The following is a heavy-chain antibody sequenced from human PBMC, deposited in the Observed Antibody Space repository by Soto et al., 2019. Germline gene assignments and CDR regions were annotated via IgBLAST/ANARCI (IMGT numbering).Heavy chain of an antibody. CDR3: AKDRDLFGVVTSFDY. CDR2: ISGSGGST. V-gene: IGHV3-23*01. Sequence: EVQLLESGGGLVQPGCSLRLSCAASGLTFSSFAMSWGRQAPGQGLEWVSSISGSGGSTYYADSVKGRFTISRDNSKNTLYLEMNSLTAEDTAVYYCAKDRDLFGVVTSFDYWGQGTLFTFSS. D-gene: IGHD3-3*01. J-gene: IGHJ4*02. CDR1: GLTFSSFA.